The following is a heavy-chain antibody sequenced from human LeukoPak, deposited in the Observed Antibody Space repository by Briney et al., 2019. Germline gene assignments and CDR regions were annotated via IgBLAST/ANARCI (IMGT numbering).Heavy chain of an antibody. Sequence: GGSLRLSCAASGFTFSSYWMSWVRQAPGKGLEWVAVISYDGSNKYYADSVKGRFTISRDNSKNTLYLQMNSLRAEDTAVYYCAKDKTLTVTADLDYWGQGTLVTVSS. D-gene: IGHD4-17*01. CDR1: GFTFSSYW. J-gene: IGHJ4*02. CDR3: AKDKTLTVTADLDY. CDR2: ISYDGSNK. V-gene: IGHV3-30*18.